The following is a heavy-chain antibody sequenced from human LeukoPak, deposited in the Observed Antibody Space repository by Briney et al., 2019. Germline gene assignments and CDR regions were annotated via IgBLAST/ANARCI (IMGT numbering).Heavy chain of an antibody. CDR1: GFTFSSHS. CDR3: ARMPGYSGVAGTRPFDY. Sequence: GGSLRLSCAASGFTFSSHSMNWVRQAPGKGLEWVSYISSSSSTIYYADSVKGRFTISRDNAKNSLYLQMNSLRAEDTAVYYCARMPGYSGVAGTRPFDYWGQGTLVTVSS. CDR2: ISSSSSTI. J-gene: IGHJ4*02. D-gene: IGHD6-19*01. V-gene: IGHV3-48*01.